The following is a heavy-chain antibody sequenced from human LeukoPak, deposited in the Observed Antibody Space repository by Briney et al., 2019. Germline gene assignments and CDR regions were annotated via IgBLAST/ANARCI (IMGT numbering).Heavy chain of an antibody. CDR3: AKRPSDYGDYVTYFDY. J-gene: IGHJ4*02. CDR2: ISDDGRNK. V-gene: IGHV3-30*18. CDR1: GFSFISYG. D-gene: IGHD4-17*01. Sequence: GGSLRLSCAASGFSFISYGMHWVRQAPGKGLEWVGVISDDGRNKKYADSVKGRFTISRDNSKDTLYLQMNSLRDEDTAVYYCAKRPSDYGDYVTYFDYWGQGTLVTISS.